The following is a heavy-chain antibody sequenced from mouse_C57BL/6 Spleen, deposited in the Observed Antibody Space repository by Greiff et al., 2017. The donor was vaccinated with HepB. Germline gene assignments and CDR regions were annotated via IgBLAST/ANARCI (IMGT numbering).Heavy chain of an antibody. V-gene: IGHV2-2*01. Sequence: QVHVKQSGPGLVQPSQSLSITCTVSGFSLTSYGVHWVRQSPGKGLEWLGVIWSGGSTDYNAAFISRLSISKDNSKSQVFFKMNSLQADDTAIYYCARNYYYGSSYVGYAMDYWGQGTSVTVSS. CDR3: ARNYYYGSSYVGYAMDY. J-gene: IGHJ4*01. CDR2: IWSGGST. D-gene: IGHD1-1*01. CDR1: GFSLTSYG.